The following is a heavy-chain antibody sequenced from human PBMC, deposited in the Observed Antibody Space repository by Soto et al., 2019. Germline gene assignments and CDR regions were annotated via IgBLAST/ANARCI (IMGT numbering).Heavy chain of an antibody. D-gene: IGHD2-2*01. CDR3: AYCSSTSCYLNYYHSYGMDV. J-gene: IGHJ6*02. CDR2: ISYDGSNK. V-gene: IGHV3-30*03. CDR1: GFTFSSYG. Sequence: GGSLRLSCAASGFTFSSYGMHWVRQAPGKGLEWVAVISYDGSNKYYADSVKGRFTISRDNSKNTLYLQMNSLRAEDTAVYYCAYCSSTSCYLNYYHSYGMDVWGQGTTVTVSS.